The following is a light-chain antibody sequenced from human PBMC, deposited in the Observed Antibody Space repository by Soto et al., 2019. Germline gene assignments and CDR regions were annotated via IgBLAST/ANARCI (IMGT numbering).Light chain of an antibody. CDR3: QQRSTWPRA. V-gene: IGKV3-11*01. CDR1: QSVASS. J-gene: IGKJ4*01. CDR2: DAS. Sequence: EIVLTQSPATLSLSPGERATLSCRASQSVASSLIWYQQKPGQAPRLLIYDASNRASGIPARFSGSGSGTDFTLTISSLEPEDFAVYYCQQRSTWPRAFGGGIKVEIK.